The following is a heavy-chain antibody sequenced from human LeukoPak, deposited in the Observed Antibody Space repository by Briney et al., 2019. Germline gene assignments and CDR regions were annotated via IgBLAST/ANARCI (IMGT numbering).Heavy chain of an antibody. Sequence: VASVKVSCKASGYTFTGCYMHWVRQAPGQGLEWMGWINPNSGGTNYAQKFQGRVTMTRDTSISTAYMELSRLRSDETAVYYCARDLGYCSSTSCYVSYYYGMDVWGQGTTVTVSS. J-gene: IGHJ6*02. CDR1: GYTFTGCY. CDR3: ARDLGYCSSTSCYVSYYYGMDV. V-gene: IGHV1-2*02. D-gene: IGHD2-2*01. CDR2: INPNSGGT.